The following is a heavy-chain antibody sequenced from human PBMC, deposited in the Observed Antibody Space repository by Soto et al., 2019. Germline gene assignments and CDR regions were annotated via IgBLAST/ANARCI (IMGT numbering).Heavy chain of an antibody. V-gene: IGHV4-59*01. CDR2: VYNSGST. CDR3: ARYRREAVAGYTPDN. Sequence: SETLSLTCTVSGGSISSSYLTWSRQRPGKGLEWMGYVYNSGSTNYNPSLKSRVTISEDTSKSQFSLKVNSMTAADTAVYYCARYRREAVAGYTPDNWGQGILVTVSS. D-gene: IGHD1-1*01. J-gene: IGHJ4*02. CDR1: GGSISSSY.